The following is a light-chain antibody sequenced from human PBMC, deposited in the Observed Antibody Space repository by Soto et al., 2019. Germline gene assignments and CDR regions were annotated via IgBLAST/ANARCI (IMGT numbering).Light chain of an antibody. CDR2: DAC. CDR3: EQDNTYST. V-gene: IGKV1-5*01. J-gene: IGKJ5*01. CDR1: QSISRW. Sequence: DIQMTQSPSTLSASVGDRVTITCRSSQSISRWLAWYQQKPGKAAKALIYDACTLRSGVPSRFSGGGSGTEFTLTISSLQPDDFATYYCEQDNTYSTFGQGTRLEIK.